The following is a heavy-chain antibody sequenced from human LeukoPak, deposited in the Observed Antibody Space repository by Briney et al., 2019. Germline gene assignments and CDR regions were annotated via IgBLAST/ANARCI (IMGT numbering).Heavy chain of an antibody. Sequence: SETLSLTCTVSGASISSSSYYWGWIRQPPGKGLECVVSIYYGGGTYSNPSLKSRVTISVDTSKDQFSLRLNSVTAADTAVYYCARGRSGYDDVSFYSYMDVWGKGTTVTVSS. CDR1: GASISSSSYY. V-gene: IGHV4-39*07. CDR3: ARGRSGYDDVSFYSYMDV. J-gene: IGHJ6*03. D-gene: IGHD5-12*01. CDR2: IYYGGGT.